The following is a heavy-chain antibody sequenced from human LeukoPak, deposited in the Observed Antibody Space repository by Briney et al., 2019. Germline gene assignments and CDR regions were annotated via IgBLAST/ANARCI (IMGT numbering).Heavy chain of an antibody. CDR1: GGSISSYY. V-gene: IGHV4-59*01. D-gene: IGHD3-10*01. Sequence: PSETLSLTCTVSGGSISSYYWSRIRQPPGKGLEWIGYIYYSGSTNYNPSLKSRVTISVDTSKNQFSLKLSSVTAADTAVYYCARGDGSGSYYGPPLYYYGMDVWGQGTTVTVSS. CDR2: IYYSGST. J-gene: IGHJ6*02. CDR3: ARGDGSGSYYGPPLYYYGMDV.